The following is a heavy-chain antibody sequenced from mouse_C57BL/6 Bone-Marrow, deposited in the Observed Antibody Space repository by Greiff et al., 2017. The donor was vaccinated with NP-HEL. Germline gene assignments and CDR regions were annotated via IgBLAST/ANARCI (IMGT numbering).Heavy chain of an antibody. V-gene: IGHV1-72*01. CDR3: ARSGIYDGYFWFAY. D-gene: IGHD2-3*01. CDR1: GYTFTSYW. Sequence: LVESGAELVKPGASVKLSCKASGYTFTSYWMHWVKQRPGRGLEWIGRIDPNSGGTKYNEKFKSKATLTVDKPSSTAYMQLSSLTSEDSAVYYCARSGIYDGYFWFAYWGQGTLVTVSA. J-gene: IGHJ3*01. CDR2: IDPNSGGT.